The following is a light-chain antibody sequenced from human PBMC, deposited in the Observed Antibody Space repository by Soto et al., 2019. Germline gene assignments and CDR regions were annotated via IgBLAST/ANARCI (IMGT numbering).Light chain of an antibody. CDR3: QQYGSSGT. Sequence: EIVLTQSPGTLSLSPGERAXLXXXASQSVRNNYLAWYQQKPGQAPRLLIYGASNRATGIPDRFSGSGSGTDFTLTISRLEPEDFAVYYCQQYGSSGTFGQGTKVDI. CDR2: GAS. CDR1: QSVRNNY. J-gene: IGKJ1*01. V-gene: IGKV3-20*01.